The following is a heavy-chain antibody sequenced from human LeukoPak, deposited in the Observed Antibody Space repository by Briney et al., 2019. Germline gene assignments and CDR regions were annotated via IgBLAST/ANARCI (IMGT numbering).Heavy chain of an antibody. CDR2: ISSSSSYI. CDR1: GFTFSSYS. D-gene: IGHD1-26*01. CDR3: ARLCIVGTKSAFDI. V-gene: IGHV3-21*01. Sequence: GGSLRLSCAASGFTFSSYSMNWVRQAPGKGLEWVSSISSSSSYINYADSVKGRFTISRDNAKKSLYLQMNSLRAEDTAVYYCARLCIVGTKSAFDIWGQGTMVTVSS. J-gene: IGHJ3*02.